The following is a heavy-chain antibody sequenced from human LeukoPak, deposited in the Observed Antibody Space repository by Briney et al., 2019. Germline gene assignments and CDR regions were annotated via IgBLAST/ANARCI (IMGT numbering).Heavy chain of an antibody. D-gene: IGHD1-26*01. Sequence: KPSETLSLTCAVSRYSISSGYYWGWIRQPPGKGLEWIGSIYYSGSTYYNPSLKSRVTISVDTSKNQFSLKLSSVTAADTAVYYCATHSGSYLGPLDYWGQGTLVTVSS. CDR3: ATHSGSYLGPLDY. CDR2: IYYSGST. J-gene: IGHJ4*02. V-gene: IGHV4-38-2*01. CDR1: RYSISSGYY.